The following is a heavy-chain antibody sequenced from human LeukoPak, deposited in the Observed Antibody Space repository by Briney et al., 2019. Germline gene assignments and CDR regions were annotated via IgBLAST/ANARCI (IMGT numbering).Heavy chain of an antibody. J-gene: IGHJ4*02. CDR1: GGTFSSYP. D-gene: IGHD1-7*01. Sequence: SVKVSCKASGGTFSSYPISWVRQAPGQGLEWMGGIIPIIGTANYAQKFQGRVTITADKSTSTAYMELSSLRAEDTAVYYCARDRVNWNYLSSVDYWGQGTLVTVSS. CDR2: IIPIIGTA. V-gene: IGHV1-69*06. CDR3: ARDRVNWNYLSSVDY.